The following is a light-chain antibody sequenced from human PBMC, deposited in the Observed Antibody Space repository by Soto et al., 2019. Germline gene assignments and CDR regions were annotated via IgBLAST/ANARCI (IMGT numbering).Light chain of an antibody. J-gene: IGKJ3*01. CDR3: QQAYSFPFS. V-gene: IGKV1-12*01. CDR2: VAS. Sequence: DIQLTQSPSSVSASVGDRVTSTCRASQDIGTWLAWYQQKPGKAPKLLIYVASNLQSGVPSRFIGAGSGTDFNLTISSLQPEDFAAYHCQQAYSFPFSFGPGTKVDFK. CDR1: QDIGTW.